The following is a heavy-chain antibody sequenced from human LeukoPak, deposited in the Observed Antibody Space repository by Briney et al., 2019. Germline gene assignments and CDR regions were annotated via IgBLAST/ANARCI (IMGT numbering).Heavy chain of an antibody. V-gene: IGHV3-66*01. D-gene: IGHD3-22*01. J-gene: IGHJ6*02. CDR3: ARDEYYYDSSGYYWDHYYYGMDV. Sequence: GGSLRLSCAASGFTVSSNYMSWVRQAPGKGLEWVSVIYSGGSTYYADSVKGRFTISRDNSKNTLYLQMNSLRAEDTAVYYCARDEYYYDSSGYYWDHYYYGMDVWGQGTTVTVSS. CDR1: GFTVSSNY. CDR2: IYSGGST.